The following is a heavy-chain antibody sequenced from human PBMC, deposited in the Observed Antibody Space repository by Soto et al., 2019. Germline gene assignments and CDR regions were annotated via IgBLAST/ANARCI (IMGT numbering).Heavy chain of an antibody. CDR2: ISAYNGNT. CDR3: ARDHYYDSSGPFPPPDY. Sequence: SVKVSCKASGYTFTSYGISWVRQAPGQGLEWMGWISAYNGNTNYAQKLQGRVTMTTDTSTSTAYMELRSLRSDDTAVYYCARDHYYDSSGPFPPPDYWGQGTLVTVSS. CDR1: GYTFTSYG. J-gene: IGHJ4*02. D-gene: IGHD3-22*01. V-gene: IGHV1-18*01.